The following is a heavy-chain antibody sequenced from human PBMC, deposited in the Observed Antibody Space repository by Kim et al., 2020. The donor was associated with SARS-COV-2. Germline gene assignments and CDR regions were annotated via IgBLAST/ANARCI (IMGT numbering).Heavy chain of an antibody. CDR2: INHSGST. CDR1: GGSFSGYY. Sequence: SETLSLTCAVYGGSFSGYYWSWIRQPPGKGLEWIGEINHSGSTNYNPSLKSRVTISVDTSKNQFSLKLSSVTAADTAVYYCARGQVTATYNWFDPWGQGTLVTVSS. J-gene: IGHJ5*02. CDR3: ARGQVTATYNWFDP. D-gene: IGHD2-21*02. V-gene: IGHV4-34*01.